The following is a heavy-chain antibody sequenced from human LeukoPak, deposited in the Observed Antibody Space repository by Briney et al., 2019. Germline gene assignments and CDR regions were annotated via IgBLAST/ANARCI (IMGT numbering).Heavy chain of an antibody. D-gene: IGHD3-16*01. J-gene: IGHJ4*02. CDR1: EFTISNSW. CDR2: IMKDGRAK. V-gene: IGHV3-7*05. CDR3: ASGGSLDC. Sequence: PGGSLRLSCAASEFTISNSWMTWVRQAPGKGLEWVANIMKDGRAKCYVDSVKGRFTISRDNAKNSVYLQMNSLRAEDTAVYHCASGGSLDCWGQGTLVTVSS.